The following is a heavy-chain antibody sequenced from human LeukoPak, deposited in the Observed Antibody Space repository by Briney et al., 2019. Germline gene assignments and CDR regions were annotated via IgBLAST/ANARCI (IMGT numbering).Heavy chain of an antibody. D-gene: IGHD2-15*01. J-gene: IGHJ4*02. CDR3: ARRDIVVVVSASDY. Sequence: GGSLRLPCAASGFTFSSYGIHWVRQAPGKGLEWVAFIRYDGSNKYYADSVKGRFTMSRDNSKNTVYLQMNSLRVDDTAVYYCARRDIVVVVSASDYWGQGTLVTVSS. V-gene: IGHV3-30*02. CDR1: GFTFSSYG. CDR2: IRYDGSNK.